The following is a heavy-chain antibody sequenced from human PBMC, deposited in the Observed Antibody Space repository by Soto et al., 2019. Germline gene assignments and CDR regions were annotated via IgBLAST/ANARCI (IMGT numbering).Heavy chain of an antibody. V-gene: IGHV1-69*04. J-gene: IGHJ6*03. CDR2: IIPILGIA. D-gene: IGHD2-21*01. CDR3: AREGAVIAKSYYYMDV. Sequence: ASVKVSCKASGGTFSSYTISWVRQAPGQGLEWMGRIIPILGIANYAQKFQGRVTITADKSTSTAYMELSSLRSEDTAVYYCAREGAVIAKSYYYMDVWGKGTTVTVSS. CDR1: GGTFSSYT.